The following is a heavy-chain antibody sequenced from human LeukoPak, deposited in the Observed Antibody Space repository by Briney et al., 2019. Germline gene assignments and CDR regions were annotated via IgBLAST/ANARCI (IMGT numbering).Heavy chain of an antibody. D-gene: IGHD3-10*01. V-gene: IGHV3-30*18. Sequence: QPGRSLRLSCAASGFTFSSYGMHWVRQAPGKGLEWVAVISYDGSNKYYADSVKGRFTISRDNSKNTLYLQMNSLGAEDTAVYYCANFPIISDAFDIWGQGTMVTVSS. CDR2: ISYDGSNK. J-gene: IGHJ3*02. CDR1: GFTFSSYG. CDR3: ANFPIISDAFDI.